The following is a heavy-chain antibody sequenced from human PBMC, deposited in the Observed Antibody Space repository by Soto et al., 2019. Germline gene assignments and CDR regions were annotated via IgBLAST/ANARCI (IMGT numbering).Heavy chain of an antibody. CDR3: ARFDGAN. CDR1: GGTFSIYA. CDR2: IIPIFVTA. V-gene: IGHV1-69*01. J-gene: IGHJ4*02. Sequence: QVRLVQSGAEVKKPGSSVKVSCKASGGTFSIYAISWVRQAPGQGREWMGGIIPIFVTANYAQKFQGKVTITADEATGTAYMELSSLRSEDTAVYYCARFDGANWGQGTLVTVSS. D-gene: IGHD3-10*01.